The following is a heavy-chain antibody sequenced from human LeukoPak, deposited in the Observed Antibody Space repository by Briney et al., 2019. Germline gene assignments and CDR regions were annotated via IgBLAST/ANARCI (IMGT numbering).Heavy chain of an antibody. CDR2: IIPIFGTA. D-gene: IGHD2-2*01. J-gene: IGHJ4*02. V-gene: IGHV1-69*13. Sequence: ASVKVSCKASGGTFSSYAISWVRQAPGQGLEWMGGIIPIFGTANYAQKFQGRVTVTADESTSTAYMELSRLRSDDTAVYYCARDRTRNLGYCSSTSCSPINYWGQGTLVTVSS. CDR1: GGTFSSYA. CDR3: ARDRTRNLGYCSSTSCSPINY.